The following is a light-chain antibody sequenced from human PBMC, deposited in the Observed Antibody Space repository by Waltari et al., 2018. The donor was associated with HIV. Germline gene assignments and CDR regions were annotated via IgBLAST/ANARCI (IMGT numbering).Light chain of an antibody. V-gene: IGKV3-20*01. J-gene: IGKJ2*01. CDR1: QSVSSSY. CDR3: QQYGSSPYT. CDR2: GAS. Sequence: IVLTQSPGTLSLSPGERATLSCRASQSVSSSYLAWHQQKPGQAPRLLIYGASSRATGIPDRFSGSGSGTDFTLTISRLEPEDFAVYYCQQYGSSPYTFGQGTKLEIK.